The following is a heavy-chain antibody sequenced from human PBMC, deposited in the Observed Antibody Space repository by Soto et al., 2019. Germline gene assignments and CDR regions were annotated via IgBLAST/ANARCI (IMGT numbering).Heavy chain of an antibody. D-gene: IGHD1-7*01. CDR2: INPNSGAT. Sequence: QVHLEQSGAEVKKPGASVKVSCKPSGDTFTVDYIHWVRQAPGQGPEWMGWINPNSGATDFAQSFQGRVTMTRDTSISTVYMELSRLTSDDTAMYYCARLAGDRELHPYRLFDYWVQGPQVTVSS. J-gene: IGHJ4*02. CDR3: ARLAGDRELHPYRLFDY. CDR1: GDTFTVDY. V-gene: IGHV1-2*02.